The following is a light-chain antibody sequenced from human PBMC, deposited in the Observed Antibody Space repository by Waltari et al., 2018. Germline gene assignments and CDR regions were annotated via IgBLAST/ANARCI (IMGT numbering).Light chain of an antibody. J-gene: IGKJ5*01. CDR2: LGS. CDR1: QSLLHSNGYNY. V-gene: IGKV2-28*01. CDR3: MQALQTPLIT. Sequence: DLVMTQSPLSLPVTPGEPASISCRSIQSLLHSNGYNYLDWYLQKPGQSPQLLIYLGSYRASGVPDRFSGSGSGTDFTLKISRVEAEDVGVYYCMQALQTPLITFGQGTRLEIK.